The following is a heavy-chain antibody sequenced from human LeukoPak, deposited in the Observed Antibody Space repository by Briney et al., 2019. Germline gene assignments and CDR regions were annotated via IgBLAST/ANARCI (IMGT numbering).Heavy chain of an antibody. CDR1: GYTFTSYD. CDR3: ARSRTVTTGGYFDY. V-gene: IGHV1-8*01. Sequence: ASVKVSCKASGYTFTSYDINWVRQATGQGLEWMGWMNPNSGNTGYAQKFQGRVTMTRNTSISTAYMELSSLRSEDTAVYYCARSRTVTTGGYFDYWGQGTLVTVSS. D-gene: IGHD4-17*01. CDR2: MNPNSGNT. J-gene: IGHJ4*02.